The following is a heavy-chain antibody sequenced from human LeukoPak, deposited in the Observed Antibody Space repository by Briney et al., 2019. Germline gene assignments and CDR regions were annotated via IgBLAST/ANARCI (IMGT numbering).Heavy chain of an antibody. D-gene: IGHD6-19*01. J-gene: IGHJ4*02. CDR2: ISGSGGDA. V-gene: IGHV3-23*01. CDR3: AKSRYSSGWDYFDY. CDR1: GFTFSIYA. Sequence: PGGSLRLSCGPPGFTFSIYAMSWVRQPPGKGLEWVSTISGSGGDAYYADSVKGRFTISRDNSKNTLYLQMNSLRAEDTAVYYCAKSRYSSGWDYFDYCGQGTLVTVSS.